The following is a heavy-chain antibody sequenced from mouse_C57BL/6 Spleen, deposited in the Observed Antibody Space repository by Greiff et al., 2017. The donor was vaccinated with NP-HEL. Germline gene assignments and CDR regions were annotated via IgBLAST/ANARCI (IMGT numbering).Heavy chain of an antibody. V-gene: IGHV5-9-1*02. J-gene: IGHJ4*01. Sequence: EVQVVESGEGLVKPGGSLKLSCAASGFTFSSYAMSWVRQTPEKRLEWVAYISSGGDYIYYADTVKGRFTISRDNARNTLYLQMSSLKSEDTAMYYCTRDGYDGDAMDYWGQGTSVTVSS. CDR2: ISSGGDYI. D-gene: IGHD2-2*01. CDR3: TRDGYDGDAMDY. CDR1: GFTFSSYA.